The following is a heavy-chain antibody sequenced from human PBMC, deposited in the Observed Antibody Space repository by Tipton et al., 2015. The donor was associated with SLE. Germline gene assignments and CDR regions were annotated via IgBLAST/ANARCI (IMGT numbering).Heavy chain of an antibody. CDR1: GFAFGDYA. CDR3: ARHGFPSSSPQLIPKYGMDV. CDR2: IRSKAYGGTT. D-gene: IGHD6-6*01. Sequence: SLRLSCTASGFAFGDYAMSWFRQAPGKGLEWVGFIRSKAYGGTTEYAASVKGRFTISRDDSKSIAYLQMNSLKTEDTAVYYCARHGFPSSSPQLIPKYGMDVWGQGTTVTVSS. V-gene: IGHV3-49*03. J-gene: IGHJ6*02.